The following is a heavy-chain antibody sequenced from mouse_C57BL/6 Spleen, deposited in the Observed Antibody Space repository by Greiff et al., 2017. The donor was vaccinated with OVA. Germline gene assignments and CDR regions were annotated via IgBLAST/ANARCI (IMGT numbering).Heavy chain of an antibody. CDR3: ARRHDYGWYFDV. Sequence: EVQRVESGGGLVKPGGSLKLSCAASGFTFSDYGMHWVRQAPGKGLEWVAYISSGSSTNYYADTVKGRFTISRDNAKNTLFLQMTSLRSEDTAMYYCARRHDYGWYFDVWGTGTTVTVSS. CDR1: GFTFSDYG. J-gene: IGHJ1*03. D-gene: IGHD2-4*01. CDR2: ISSGSSTN. V-gene: IGHV5-17*01.